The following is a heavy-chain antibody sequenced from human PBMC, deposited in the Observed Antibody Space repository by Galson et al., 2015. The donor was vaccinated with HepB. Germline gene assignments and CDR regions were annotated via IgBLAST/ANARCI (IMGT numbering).Heavy chain of an antibody. V-gene: IGHV3-30*03. Sequence: SLRLSCAASGFTFSSYGMHWVRQAPGKGLEWVAVISYDGSNKYYADSVKGRFTISRDNSKNTLYLQMNSLRAEDTAVYYCARPQSRYSYGLPGGGYYFDYWGQGTLVTVSS. D-gene: IGHD5-18*01. CDR1: GFTFSSYG. J-gene: IGHJ4*02. CDR2: ISYDGSNK. CDR3: ARPQSRYSYGLPGGGYYFDY.